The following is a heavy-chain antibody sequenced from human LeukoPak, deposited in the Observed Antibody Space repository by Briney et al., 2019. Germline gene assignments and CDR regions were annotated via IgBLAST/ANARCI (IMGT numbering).Heavy chain of an antibody. CDR3: ARDTAGGSWYLDAFDI. V-gene: IGHV3-30-3*01. J-gene: IGHJ3*02. CDR1: EFTFSTYW. CDR2: ISYDGSNK. Sequence: PGGSLRLSCAASEFTFSTYWMHWVRQAPGKGLEWVAVISYDGSNKYYADSVKGRFTISRDSSKNTLYLQMNSLRAEDTAVYYCARDTAGGSWYLDAFDIWGQGTMVTVSS. D-gene: IGHD6-13*01.